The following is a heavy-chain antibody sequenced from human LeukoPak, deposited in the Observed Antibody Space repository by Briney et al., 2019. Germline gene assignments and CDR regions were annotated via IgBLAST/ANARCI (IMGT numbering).Heavy chain of an antibody. D-gene: IGHD6-13*01. J-gene: IGHJ5*02. CDR2: ISGNSGSM. CDR3: AKGSIAAAGLNWLDP. V-gene: IGHV3-9*03. Sequence: GGSLRLSCAASGFTFDDYAMDWVRQAPGKGLDWVSGISGNSGSMGYADSVKGRFNMSREHAKNSLYLQMNRLSGEEMGLYYCAKGSIAAAGLNWLDPWGKGTLVTVSS. CDR1: GFTFDDYA.